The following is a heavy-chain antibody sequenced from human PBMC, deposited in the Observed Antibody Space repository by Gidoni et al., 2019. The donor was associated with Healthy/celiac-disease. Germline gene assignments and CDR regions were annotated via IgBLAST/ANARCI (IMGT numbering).Heavy chain of an antibody. CDR2: IYYSGST. J-gene: IGHJ4*02. CDR3: ARYDTATYYFDY. CDR1: GGSISSYY. D-gene: IGHD3-22*01. Sequence: QVQLQESGPGLVKPSETLSLTCTVSGGSISSYYWSWIRQPPGKGLEWIGYIYYSGSTNYNPSLKSRVTISVDTSKNQFSLKLSSVTAADTAVYYCARYDTATYYFDYWGQGTLVTVSS. V-gene: IGHV4-59*01.